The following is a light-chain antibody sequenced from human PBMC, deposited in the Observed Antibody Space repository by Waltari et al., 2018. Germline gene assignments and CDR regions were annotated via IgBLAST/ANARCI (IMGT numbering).Light chain of an antibody. V-gene: IGLV3-19*01. Sequence: SSELTQDPAVSVALGQTVRITCQGDSLRSYYASWYQQKPGQAPVLVIYGKNNRPSGNPDRFSGSISGNTASLTITGAQAEDEADYYCNSRDSSGNHVVFGGGTKLTVL. CDR1: SLRSYY. CDR3: NSRDSSGNHVV. J-gene: IGLJ2*01. CDR2: GKN.